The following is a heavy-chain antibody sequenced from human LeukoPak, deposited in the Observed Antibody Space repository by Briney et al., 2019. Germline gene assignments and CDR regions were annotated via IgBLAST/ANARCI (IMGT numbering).Heavy chain of an antibody. V-gene: IGHV3-74*01. CDR2: IDSDGSSA. CDR3: ARSSPYSTSWYSG. D-gene: IGHD6-13*01. J-gene: IGHJ4*02. CDR1: GFTLSSYW. Sequence: GGSLRLSCAASGFTLSSYWMHWVRQAPGKGLVWVSRIDSDGSSANYADSVKGRFTISRDNAKNTLYLQMNSLRAEDTAVYYCARSSPYSTSWYSGWGQGTLVTVSS.